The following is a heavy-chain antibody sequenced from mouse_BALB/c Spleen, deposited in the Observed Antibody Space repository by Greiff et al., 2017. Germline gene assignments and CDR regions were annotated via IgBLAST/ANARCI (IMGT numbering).Heavy chain of an antibody. CDR3: ARNGNDHFDY. D-gene: IGHD2-2*01. Sequence: QVQLKQSGPGLVQPPQSLSITCTVSGFSFTSYGVHWVRQSPGKGLEWLGVIWSGGSTDYNAAFISRLSISKDNSKSQVFFKMNRLQANDTAIYYGARNGNDHFDYWGQGTTLTVSS. CDR1: GFSFTSYG. CDR2: IWSGGST. J-gene: IGHJ2*01. V-gene: IGHV2-2*02.